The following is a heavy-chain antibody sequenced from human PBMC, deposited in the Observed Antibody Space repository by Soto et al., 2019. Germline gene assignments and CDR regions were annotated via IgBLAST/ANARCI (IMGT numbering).Heavy chain of an antibody. D-gene: IGHD2-2*01. V-gene: IGHV4-4*02. CDR1: GGSISSSNW. Sequence: QVQLQESGPGLVKPSGTLSLTCAVSGGSISSSNWWSWVRQPPGKGLEWIGEIYHSGSTNYNPSLKSRVTLSXXKSTIQFSLKLSSVTAADTAVYYCASLPATSDFDCWGQGTLVTVSS. CDR2: IYHSGST. CDR3: ASLPATSDFDC. J-gene: IGHJ4*02.